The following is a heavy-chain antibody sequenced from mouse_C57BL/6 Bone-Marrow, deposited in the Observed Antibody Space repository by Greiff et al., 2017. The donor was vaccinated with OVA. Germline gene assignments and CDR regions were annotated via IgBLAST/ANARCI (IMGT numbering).Heavy chain of an antibody. CDR1: GYTFTGYG. D-gene: IGHD2-3*01. Sequence: VQLQQSGAELARPGASVKLSCKASGYTFTGYGISWVKQRTGQGLEWIGDIYPRSGNTYYNEKFKGKATLTADKSSSTAYMELRSLTSEDSAVYCCASDDGYSEDFDYWGQGTTLTVSS. CDR2: IYPRSGNT. J-gene: IGHJ2*01. CDR3: ASDDGYSEDFDY. V-gene: IGHV1-81*01.